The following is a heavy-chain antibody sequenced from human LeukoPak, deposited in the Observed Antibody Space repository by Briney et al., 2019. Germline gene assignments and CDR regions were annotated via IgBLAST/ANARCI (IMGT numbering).Heavy chain of an antibody. J-gene: IGHJ4*02. Sequence: GGSLRLSCAASGFTFSSYTMNWVRQAPGKGPEWVSSTCSTRTYICYADSVKGRFTISRDNSKNTLYLQMNSLRAEDTAVYYCARYCGGDCYGFDCWGQGTLVTVSS. CDR3: ARYCGGDCYGFDC. CDR1: GFTFSSYT. V-gene: IGHV3-21*04. D-gene: IGHD2-21*02. CDR2: TCSTRTYI.